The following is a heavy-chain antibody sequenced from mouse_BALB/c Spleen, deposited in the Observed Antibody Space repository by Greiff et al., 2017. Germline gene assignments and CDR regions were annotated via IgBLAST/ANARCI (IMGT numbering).Heavy chain of an antibody. CDR1: GFTFSSYA. Sequence: EVQRVESGGGLVKPGGSLKLSCAASGFTFSSYAMSWVRQTPEKRLEWVASISSGGSTYYPDSVKGRFTISRDNARNILYLQMSSLRSEDTAMYYCARVDDYDVGAMDYWGQGTSVTVSS. CDR2: ISSGGST. J-gene: IGHJ4*01. CDR3: ARVDDYDVGAMDY. V-gene: IGHV5-6-5*01. D-gene: IGHD2-4*01.